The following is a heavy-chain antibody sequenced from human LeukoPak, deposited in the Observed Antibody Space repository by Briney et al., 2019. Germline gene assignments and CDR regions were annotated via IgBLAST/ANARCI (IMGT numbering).Heavy chain of an antibody. CDR3: TMVRGVNTFDY. J-gene: IGHJ4*02. CDR2: ISGSGAST. V-gene: IGHV3-23*01. CDR1: GFTFSSYS. Sequence: GGSLTLSCPVSGFTFSSYSMSWVRQAPGRGLEWVSAISGSGASTYYADSVKGPFTTARNNSKNTLYLQMTSLRAENTALYCCTMVRGVNTFDYWGQGTLVTVSS. D-gene: IGHD3-10*01.